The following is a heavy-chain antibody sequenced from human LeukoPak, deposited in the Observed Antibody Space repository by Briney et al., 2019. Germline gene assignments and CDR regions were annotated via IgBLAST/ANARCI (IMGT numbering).Heavy chain of an antibody. V-gene: IGHV3-30-3*01. J-gene: IGHJ4*02. D-gene: IGHD3-10*01. CDR3: ARGYHGSARTYFDS. CDR1: GFSFSTNS. Sequence: GGSLRLSCAASGFSFSTNSMHWVRQAPGKGLEWVAGLSYDGSNQYYSDSVKGRFSVSRDNSNNTLYLQMHSLRPEDTALYYCARGYHGSARTYFDSWGQGTLVTVSS. CDR2: LSYDGSNQ.